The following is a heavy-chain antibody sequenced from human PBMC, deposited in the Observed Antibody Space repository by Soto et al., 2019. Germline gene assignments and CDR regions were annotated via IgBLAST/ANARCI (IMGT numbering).Heavy chain of an antibody. J-gene: IGHJ6*02. Sequence: ASVKVSCKASGYTFTGYYMHWVRQAPGQGLEWMGWINPNSGGTNYAQKFQGWVTMTRDTSISTAYMELSRLRSDDTAVYYCARARLGYCSSTSCYMDYYYYGMDVWGQGTTVTVSS. D-gene: IGHD2-2*02. CDR1: GYTFTGYY. V-gene: IGHV1-2*04. CDR3: ARARLGYCSSTSCYMDYYYYGMDV. CDR2: INPNSGGT.